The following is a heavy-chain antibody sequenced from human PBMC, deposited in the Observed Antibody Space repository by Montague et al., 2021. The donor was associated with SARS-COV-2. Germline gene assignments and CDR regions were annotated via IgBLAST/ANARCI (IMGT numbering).Heavy chain of an antibody. D-gene: IGHD4-23*01. V-gene: IGHV4-39*01. CDR1: GGSISSSSYY. Sequence: SETLSLTCTVSGGSISSSSYYWGWIRQPPGKGLEWIGSIYYGGCTYYNPSLKSRVTISVDTSKNQFSLKLSSVTAADTAVYYCARLVETYYYYYGMDVWGQGTTVTVSS. J-gene: IGHJ6*02. CDR3: ARLVETYYYYYGMDV. CDR2: IYYGGCT.